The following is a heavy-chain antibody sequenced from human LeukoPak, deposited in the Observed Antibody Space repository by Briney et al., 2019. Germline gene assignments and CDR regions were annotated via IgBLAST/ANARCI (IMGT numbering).Heavy chain of an antibody. J-gene: IGHJ6*03. V-gene: IGHV5-51*01. CDR2: IYPDDSDT. CDR1: GYTFSKYW. CDR3: AKVHYYYYYMDV. Sequence: GESLKISCKGSGYTFSKYWIGWVGQMPGKGLEWMGIIYPDDSDTRYSPSFQGQVTISADKSISAAYLQWSSLKASDTAMYYCAKVHYYYYYMDVWGKGTTVTISS. D-gene: IGHD2-2*01.